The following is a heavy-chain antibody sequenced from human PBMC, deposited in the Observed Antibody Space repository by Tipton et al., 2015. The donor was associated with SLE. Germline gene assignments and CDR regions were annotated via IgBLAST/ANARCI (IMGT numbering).Heavy chain of an antibody. D-gene: IGHD3-10*01. V-gene: IGHV4-34*01. CDR3: ARDRGSGFDY. CDR1: GGSFSAYY. J-gene: IGHJ4*02. CDR2: INHSGST. Sequence: TLSLTCTVYGGSFSAYYWSWIRQPPGKGLEWIGEINHSGSTNYNPSLKSRVTISVDTSKNQFSLKLSSVTAADTAVYYCARDRGSGFDYWGQGTLVTVSS.